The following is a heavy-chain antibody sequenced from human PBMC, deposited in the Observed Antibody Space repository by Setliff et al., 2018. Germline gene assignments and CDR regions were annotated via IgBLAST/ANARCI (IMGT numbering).Heavy chain of an antibody. V-gene: IGHV1-3*01. Sequence: GESLKISCKGSGYTFTSYGISWVRQAPGQGLEWMGWINAGNGNTKYSQKFQGRVTITRDTSASTAYMELSSLRSEDTAVYYCARDPASSGYDTYYYYYYGMDVWGQGTTVTVSS. CDR2: INAGNGNT. D-gene: IGHD5-12*01. J-gene: IGHJ6*02. CDR3: ARDPASSGYDTYYYYYYGMDV. CDR1: GYTFTSYG.